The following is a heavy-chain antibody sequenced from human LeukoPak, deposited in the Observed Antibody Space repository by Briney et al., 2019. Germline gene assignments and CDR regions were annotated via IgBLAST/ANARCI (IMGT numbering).Heavy chain of an antibody. V-gene: IGHV4-38-2*02. J-gene: IGHJ4*02. CDR2: IYHGGST. CDR1: GYSISSGYY. CDR3: ASQAGSYAFYYYDY. D-gene: IGHD2-2*01. Sequence: SETLSLTCTVSGYSISSGYYWGWIRQPPGKGLEWIGSIYHGGSTYYNPSLKSRVTISVDTSKNQFSLKLSSVTAADTAVYYCASQAGSYAFYYYDYWGQGTLVTVSS.